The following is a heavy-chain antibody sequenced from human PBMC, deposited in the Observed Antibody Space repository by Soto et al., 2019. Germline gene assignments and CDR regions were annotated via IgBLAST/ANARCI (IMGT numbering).Heavy chain of an antibody. V-gene: IGHV4-31*03. J-gene: IGHJ4*02. CDR3: EREMEQYYFDY. D-gene: IGHD1-1*01. CDR1: GGSISRGDFY. CDR2: IYYSGST. Sequence: PSETLSLTCTVSGGSISRGDFYWSWIRQHPGKGLEWIGYIYYSGSTFYNPSLKSRVTISVDTSKNQFSLKLSSVTAADTAVYYCEREMEQYYFDYWGQXTLVTVSS.